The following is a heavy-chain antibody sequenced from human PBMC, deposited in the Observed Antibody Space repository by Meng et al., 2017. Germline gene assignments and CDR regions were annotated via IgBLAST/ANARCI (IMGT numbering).Heavy chain of an antibody. D-gene: IGHD2-2*02. V-gene: IGHV1-2*06. J-gene: IGHJ6*02. CDR3: AREGDCSSTSCYTEFHYYGMDV. CDR1: GYTFTSYG. CDR2: INPNSGGT. Sequence: ASVKVSCKASGYTFTSYGISWVRQAPGQGLEWMGRINPNSGGTNYAQKFQGRVTMTRDTSISTAYMELSRLRSDDTAVYYCAREGDCSSTSCYTEFHYYGMDVWGQGTTVTVSS.